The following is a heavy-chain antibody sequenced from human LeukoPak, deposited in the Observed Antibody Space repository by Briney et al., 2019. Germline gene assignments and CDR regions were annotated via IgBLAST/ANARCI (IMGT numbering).Heavy chain of an antibody. CDR1: GFTFSSYG. CDR3: AKEFCSGDSCYWAYFDH. Sequence: GGSLRLSCAASGFTFSSYGMHWVRQAPGKGLEWVAVISYDGTSKYYADSVKGRFTISRDNSKNTLYLQMNSLRADDTAVYYCAKEFCSGDSCYWAYFDHWGQGTLVTVSS. CDR2: ISYDGTSK. V-gene: IGHV3-30*18. D-gene: IGHD2-15*01. J-gene: IGHJ4*02.